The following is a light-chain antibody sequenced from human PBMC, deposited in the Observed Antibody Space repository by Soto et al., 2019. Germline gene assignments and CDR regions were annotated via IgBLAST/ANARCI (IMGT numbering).Light chain of an antibody. CDR1: QSVNTF. V-gene: IGKV3-11*01. CDR2: DAS. CDR3: EQSENWTLT. J-gene: IGKJ4*01. Sequence: EIVLTQSPATLSSSPGERATLSCRASQSVNTFLAWYQQRAGQAPRLVIYDASRRATGIPARFSGSGSGTDFTLTISSLEPEDFEVYYCEQSENWTLTSGGGSQVDIK.